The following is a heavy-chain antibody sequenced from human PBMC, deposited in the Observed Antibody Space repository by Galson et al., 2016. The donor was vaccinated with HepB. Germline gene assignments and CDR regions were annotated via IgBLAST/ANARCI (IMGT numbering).Heavy chain of an antibody. Sequence: SLRLSCAASGFTFYNAWMSWVRQAPGKGLEWIGRIKTKSENGTTDYAAPLKGRLNISRDDSKDTVYLQLDSLKAEDTAVYYCTTTVTKPDYVELWGPGSLVIVSS. J-gene: IGHJ2*01. V-gene: IGHV3-15*01. CDR2: IKTKSENGTT. CDR3: TTTVTKPDYVEL. CDR1: GFTFYNAW. D-gene: IGHD4-17*01.